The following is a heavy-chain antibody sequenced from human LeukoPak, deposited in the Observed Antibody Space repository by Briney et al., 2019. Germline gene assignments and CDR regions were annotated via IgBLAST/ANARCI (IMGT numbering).Heavy chain of an antibody. CDR2: INHSGTT. CDR3: ARMFRQRQVRKQYYGLDV. CDR1: DGSFSGFY. V-gene: IGHV4-34*01. D-gene: IGHD6-19*01. Sequence: SETLSLTCAVYDGSFSGFYWTWIRQSPGKGLEWIGEINHSGTTYLNPSLKSRIKISVDTSKNQFSLRLNSVTGADRAIYYCARMFRQRQVRKQYYGLDVWGQGTTVTVSS. J-gene: IGHJ6*02.